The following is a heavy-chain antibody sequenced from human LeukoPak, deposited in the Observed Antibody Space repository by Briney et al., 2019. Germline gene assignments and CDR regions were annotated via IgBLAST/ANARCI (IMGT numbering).Heavy chain of an antibody. V-gene: IGHV3-74*01. D-gene: IGHD3-22*01. CDR3: AKDWTYYDDMSGYYPTANFDY. CDR2: INSDGSST. CDR1: GFTFSSYW. Sequence: GGSLRLSCAASGFTFSSYWMHWVRQAPGKGLVWVPRINSDGSSTSYADSVKGRFTISRDNAKNTLYLQMKSLRAEDTAVYYCAKDWTYYDDMSGYYPTANFDYWGQGTLVTVSS. J-gene: IGHJ4*02.